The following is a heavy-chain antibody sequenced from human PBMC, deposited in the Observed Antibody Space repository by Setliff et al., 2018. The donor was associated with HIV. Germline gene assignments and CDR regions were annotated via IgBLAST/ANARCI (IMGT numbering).Heavy chain of an antibody. Sequence: SETLSLTCTVSGGSISSYYWSWIRQPAGKGLEWIGRIYTSGSTNYNPSLKSRVTMSVDTSKNQFALKLSSVTAADTAVYYCAREESTEDDGSGSYGPTFPPPLIYWGQGTLVTVSS. CDR1: GGSISSYY. V-gene: IGHV4-4*07. CDR3: AREESTEDDGSGSYGPTFPPPLIY. J-gene: IGHJ4*02. CDR2: IYTSGST. D-gene: IGHD3-10*01.